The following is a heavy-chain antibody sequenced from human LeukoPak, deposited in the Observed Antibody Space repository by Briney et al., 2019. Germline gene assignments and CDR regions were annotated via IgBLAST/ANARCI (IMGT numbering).Heavy chain of an antibody. CDR1: GGSISEYY. D-gene: IGHD6-6*01. CDR2: IYYGGST. V-gene: IGHV4-59*01. CDR3: ARGSGKDYSRSSTYMDV. J-gene: IGHJ6*03. Sequence: PSETLSLTCTVSGGSISEYYWSWIRQPPGKGLEWIGYIYYGGSTNYNPSLRSRVTISVDTSKNQFSLKVSSVTAADTAVYYCARGSGKDYSRSSTYMDVWGKGTTVTVSS.